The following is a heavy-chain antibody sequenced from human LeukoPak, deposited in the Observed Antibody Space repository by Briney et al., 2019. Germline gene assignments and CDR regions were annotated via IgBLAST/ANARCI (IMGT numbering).Heavy chain of an antibody. CDR2: ISYDGSNK. J-gene: IGHJ4*02. CDR1: GFTFSSYG. CDR3: AKGPGQQLVDY. V-gene: IGHV3-30*18. Sequence: GRSLRLSCAASGFTFSSYGMHWVRQAPGKGLEWVAVISYDGSNKYYADSVKGRFTISRDNSKNTLYLQMNSLRAEDTAVYYCAKGPGQQLVDYWGPGTQVTVSS. D-gene: IGHD6-13*01.